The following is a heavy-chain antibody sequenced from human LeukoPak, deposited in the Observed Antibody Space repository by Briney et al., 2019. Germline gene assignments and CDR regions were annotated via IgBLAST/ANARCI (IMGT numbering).Heavy chain of an antibody. CDR1: GFTFSSYA. J-gene: IGHJ4*02. V-gene: IGHV3-30-3*01. CDR2: LSSDGSNK. D-gene: IGHD2-2*01. CDR3: ASLHDIVIIPDATIDY. Sequence: GGSLRLSCAASGFTFSSYAMHWVRQAPGKGLEWVALLSSDGSNKYYADSVKGRFTISRDNSKNTLYLQINSLRAEDTAVYYCASLHDIVIIPDATIDYCGQGTLVTVSS.